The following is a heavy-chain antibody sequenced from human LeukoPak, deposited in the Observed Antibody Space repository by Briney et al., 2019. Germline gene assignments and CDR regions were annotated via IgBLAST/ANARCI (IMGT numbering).Heavy chain of an antibody. J-gene: IGHJ4*02. CDR1: GGSISSGSYY. CDR2: IYTSGST. CDR3: ARSVAARPFDY. V-gene: IGHV4-61*02. Sequence: PSETLSLTCTVSGGSISSGSYYWSWIRQPAGKGLEWIGRIYTSGSTNYNPSLKSRVTISVDTSKNQFSLKLSSVTAADTAVYYCARSVAARPFDYWGQGTLVTVSS. D-gene: IGHD6-6*01.